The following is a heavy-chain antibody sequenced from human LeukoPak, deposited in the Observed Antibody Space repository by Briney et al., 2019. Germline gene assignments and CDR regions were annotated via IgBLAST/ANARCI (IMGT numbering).Heavy chain of an antibody. CDR3: AKGRTNDY. Sequence: TGGSLRLSCAASGFTFGSYGMSWVRQAPGKGLEWVSFITPNADRASYADSVKGRFTISRDNPRNTLYMQMNSLRAEDTAIYYCAKGRTNDYWGQGTLVTVSS. J-gene: IGHJ4*02. V-gene: IGHV3-23*01. D-gene: IGHD1/OR15-1a*01. CDR2: ITPNADRA. CDR1: GFTFGSYG.